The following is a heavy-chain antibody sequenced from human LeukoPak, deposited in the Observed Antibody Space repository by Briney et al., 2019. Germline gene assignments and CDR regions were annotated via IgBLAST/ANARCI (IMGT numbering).Heavy chain of an antibody. CDR2: ITYDGSRQ. Sequence: GRSLRLSCAASGFTFNRCGMHWVRQAPAKGLERVAVITYDGSRQYYTDSVKGRFTISRDDSKNTLSLQMNSLRAEDTAVYYCVKSSGTNDYGMDAWGQGTTVTVPS. CDR1: GFTFNRCG. CDR3: VKSSGTNDYGMDA. V-gene: IGHV3-30*18. D-gene: IGHD3-10*01. J-gene: IGHJ6*02.